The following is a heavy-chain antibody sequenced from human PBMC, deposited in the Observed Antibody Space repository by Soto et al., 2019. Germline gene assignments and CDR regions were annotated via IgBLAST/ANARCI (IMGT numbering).Heavy chain of an antibody. D-gene: IGHD1-1*01. CDR2: INPNSGGT. CDR1: GYTFTDYY. CDR3: ATGGHETEPFEP. V-gene: IGHV1-2*02. Sequence: ASVKVSCKASGYTFTDYYIRWVRQAPGQGLEWMGWINPNSGGTNYAQRFQGRVTMTRDTSISTAYMELSRLTSDDTAVYYCATGGHETEPFEPWGQGTLVNVSS. J-gene: IGHJ5*02.